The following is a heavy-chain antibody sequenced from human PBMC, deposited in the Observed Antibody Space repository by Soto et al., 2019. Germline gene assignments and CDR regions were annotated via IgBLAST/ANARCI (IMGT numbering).Heavy chain of an antibody. CDR1: GGSISSGYDS. V-gene: IGHV4-30-4*01. CDR3: ARGVTVFGLVSRFWFDP. D-gene: IGHD3-3*01. Sequence: SETLSLTCPVSGGSISSGYDSWSWVRQSPGKGLEWIGHIYNSGITYYNPSLKSRVVISIDTSRNQFSLRLNSLTAADRAVYFCARGVTVFGLVSRFWFDPWGQGTVVTVSS. J-gene: IGHJ5*02. CDR2: IYNSGIT.